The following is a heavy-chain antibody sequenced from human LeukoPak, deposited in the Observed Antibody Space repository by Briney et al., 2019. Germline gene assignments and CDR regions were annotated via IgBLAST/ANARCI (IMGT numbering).Heavy chain of an antibody. J-gene: IGHJ6*03. CDR2: INPNSGGT. CDR1: GYTFTDSF. Sequence: WASVKVSCKASGYTFTDSFIHWVRQAPGQGLEWMGWINPNSGGTNYAQKFQGRVTMTRDTSSSAAYMELIRLRSDDTAVYYCARGGSPIYYYYIHVWGKGTTVTISS. D-gene: IGHD2-2*01. CDR3: ARGGSPIYYYYIHV. V-gene: IGHV1-2*02.